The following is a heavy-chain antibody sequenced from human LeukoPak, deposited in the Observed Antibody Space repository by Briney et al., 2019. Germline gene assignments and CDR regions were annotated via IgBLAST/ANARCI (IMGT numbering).Heavy chain of an antibody. Sequence: EPGRSLRLSCAASGFTFSSYSMNWVRQAPGKGLEWVSSISSSSSYIYYADSVKGRFTISRDNAKNSLYLQMNSLRAEDTAVYYCARGDYGGNSAGDYWGQGTLVTVSS. J-gene: IGHJ4*02. V-gene: IGHV3-21*01. CDR2: ISSSSSYI. CDR1: GFTFSSYS. D-gene: IGHD4-23*01. CDR3: ARGDYGGNSAGDY.